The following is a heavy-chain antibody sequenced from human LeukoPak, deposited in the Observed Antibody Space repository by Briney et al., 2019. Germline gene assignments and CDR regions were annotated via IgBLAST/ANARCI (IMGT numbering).Heavy chain of an antibody. CDR2: IDSNSKFI. Sequence: PGGSLRLSCAASGFTFSSYEMNWVRQAPGKGLGWVSLIDSNSKFINYADSAKGRFTISRDNAKKSLYLQMNSLSAEDTAVYYCARGARDRYSPWWGQGTLVTVSS. CDR3: ARGARDRYSPW. J-gene: IGHJ4*02. V-gene: IGHV3-21*01. D-gene: IGHD6-13*01. CDR1: GFTFSSYE.